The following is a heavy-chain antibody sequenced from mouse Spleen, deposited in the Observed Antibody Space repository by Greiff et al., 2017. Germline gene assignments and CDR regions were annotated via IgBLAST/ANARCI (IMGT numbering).Heavy chain of an antibody. CDR1: GYTFTDYY. J-gene: IGHJ4*01. CDR2: INPNNGGT. D-gene: IGHD2-10*01. CDR3: ARSYYGKGNAMDY. V-gene: IGHV1-26*01. Sequence: VQLKQSGPELVKPGASVKISCKASGYTFTDYYMNWVKQSHGKSLEWIGDINPNNGGTSYNQKFKGKATLTVDKSSSTAYMELRSLTSEDSAVYYCARSYYGKGNAMDYWGQGTSVTVSS.